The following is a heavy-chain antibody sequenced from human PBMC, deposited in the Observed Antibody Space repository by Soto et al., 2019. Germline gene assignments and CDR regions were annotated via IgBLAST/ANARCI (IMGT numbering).Heavy chain of an antibody. Sequence: QVQLVESGGGVVQPGRSLRLSCAASGFTFSSYAMHWVRQAPGKGLEWVAVISYDGSNKYYADSVKGRFTISRDNSKNTLYLQMNSLRAEDTAVYYCARDQDIVVVKGGYYFDYWGQGTLVTVSS. CDR2: ISYDGSNK. CDR1: GFTFSSYA. V-gene: IGHV3-30-3*01. CDR3: ARDQDIVVVKGGYYFDY. D-gene: IGHD2-15*01. J-gene: IGHJ4*02.